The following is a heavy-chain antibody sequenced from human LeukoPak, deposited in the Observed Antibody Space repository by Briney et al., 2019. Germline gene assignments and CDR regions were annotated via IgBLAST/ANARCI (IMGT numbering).Heavy chain of an antibody. CDR3: ARVQDSAMIPHDL. CDR2: MNPNNGNT. V-gene: IGHV1-8*01. J-gene: IGHJ5*02. D-gene: IGHD5-18*01. CDR1: GYTFTNYD. Sequence: ASVKVSCKASGYTFTNYDINWVRQAPGQGLEWMGWMNPNNGNTGYAQKFQGRVTMTRDTSIDTAYMELSSLGSEDTALYYCARVQDSAMIPHDLWGQGTLVTVSS.